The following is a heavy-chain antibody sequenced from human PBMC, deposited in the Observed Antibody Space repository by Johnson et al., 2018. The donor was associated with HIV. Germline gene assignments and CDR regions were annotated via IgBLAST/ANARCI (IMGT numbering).Heavy chain of an antibody. CDR1: GFPFGDYA. V-gene: IGHV3-33*01. J-gene: IGHJ3*01. D-gene: IGHD2/OR15-2a*01. Sequence: QEQLVESGGGLVQPGRSLRLPCTASGFPFGDYAISWVRQAPGKGLEWVAVIWYDGSNKYYGDSVKGRFTISRDNSKNTLYLQMNSLRVEDTAVYFCASEASFAPRPETAFDVWGQGTKVTVSS. CDR2: IWYDGSNK. CDR3: ASEASFAPRPETAFDV.